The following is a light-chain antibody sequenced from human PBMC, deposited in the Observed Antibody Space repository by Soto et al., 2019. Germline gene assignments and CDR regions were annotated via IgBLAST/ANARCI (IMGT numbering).Light chain of an antibody. V-gene: IGKV1-27*01. Sequence: DIQMTQSPSSLSAAVGDRVTITCRASQAISNYLAWYQQKPGRVPKLLIYAASTLQSGVPSRFSGSGSRTDFTLTISSLQPEDVATYYCQNYNSAPFTFGPGTKVDI. CDR1: QAISNY. J-gene: IGKJ3*01. CDR3: QNYNSAPFT. CDR2: AAS.